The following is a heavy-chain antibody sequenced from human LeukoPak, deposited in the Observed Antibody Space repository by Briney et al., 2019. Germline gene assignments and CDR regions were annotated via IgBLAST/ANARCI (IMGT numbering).Heavy chain of an antibody. CDR3: ARTCTSTSCYVDAY. V-gene: IGHV3-7*03. D-gene: IGHD2-2*01. Sequence: GGSLRLSCVVSGFTFSSYWMSWVRQAPGKGLEWVANIKQDGSEKYYVDSVKGRFTISRDNAKNSLYLHMNSLRAEDTAMYYCARTCTSTSCYVDAYWGQGTLVTVSS. CDR2: IKQDGSEK. J-gene: IGHJ4*02. CDR1: GFTFSSYW.